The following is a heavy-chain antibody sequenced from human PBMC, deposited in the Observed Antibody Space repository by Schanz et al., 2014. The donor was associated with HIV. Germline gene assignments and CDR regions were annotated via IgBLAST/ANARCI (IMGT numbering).Heavy chain of an antibody. V-gene: IGHV1-18*01. CDR1: GYTFSSYD. Sequence: QVQLVQSGAEVKNPGASVKVSCKASGYTFSSYDINWVRQAPGQGLEWMGWISGYIGNTNYAQNLQDRVTMTTDTLTSTVYMELRSLRSDDTAVYYCARGYCSGGTCYSGDYWGQGTLVTVSS. D-gene: IGHD2-15*01. J-gene: IGHJ4*02. CDR3: ARGYCSGGTCYSGDY. CDR2: ISGYIGNT.